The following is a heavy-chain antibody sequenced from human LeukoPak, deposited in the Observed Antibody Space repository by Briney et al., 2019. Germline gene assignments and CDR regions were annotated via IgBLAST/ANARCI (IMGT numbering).Heavy chain of an antibody. D-gene: IGHD3-16*01. CDR1: GYSVSSNTAS. J-gene: IGHJ3*02. V-gene: IGHV6-1*01. CDR3: ARGSFFAFDI. CDR2: TFYRSKWYN. Sequence: SHTLSLTCAISGYSVSSNTASWNWIRQSPSRGLEWLGRTFYRSKWYNDYAVSVKGRIDITPDISKNQFSLQLSSVTPEDTAVYYCARGSFFAFDIWGQGTMVTVSS.